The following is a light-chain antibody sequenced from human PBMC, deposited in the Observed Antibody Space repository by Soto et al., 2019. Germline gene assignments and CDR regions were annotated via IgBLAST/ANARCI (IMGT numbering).Light chain of an antibody. CDR1: RSDVGGYQH. Sequence: QSALTQPASVSWSPGESITISCTGTRSDVGGYQHVSWYQQHPVKAPKLMIYDVESLPSGVSNRFACSKSGNTASLTISGLRAEDEAEYYCSAYTSSNSVIFGGGTKVNVL. J-gene: IGLJ2*01. V-gene: IGLV2-14*01. CDR2: DVE. CDR3: SAYTSSNSVI.